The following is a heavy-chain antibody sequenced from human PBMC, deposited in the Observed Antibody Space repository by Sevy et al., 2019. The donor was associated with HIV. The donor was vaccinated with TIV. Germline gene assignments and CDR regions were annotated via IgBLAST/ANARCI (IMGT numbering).Heavy chain of an antibody. J-gene: IGHJ4*02. V-gene: IGHV3-23*01. Sequence: GALRLSCAASGFTFSKYSMSWVRQPPGKGLEWVSTLSFGCGEINYADSVKGRFTISRDNSKSSVYLQMNNLRPEDRAVYYCAREGCTKPHDYWGQGTLVTVSS. CDR3: AREGCTKPHDY. CDR2: LSFGCGEI. CDR1: GFTFSKYS. D-gene: IGHD2-8*01.